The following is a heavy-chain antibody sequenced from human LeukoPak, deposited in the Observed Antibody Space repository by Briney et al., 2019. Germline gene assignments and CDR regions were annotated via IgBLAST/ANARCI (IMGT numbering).Heavy chain of an antibody. V-gene: IGHV3-23*01. CDR2: ISGSGGST. Sequence: GGSLRLSCAASGFTFSSYAMSWVRQAPGKGLEWVSAISGSGGSTYYADSVKGRFTISRDNSKNTPYLQMNSLRAEDTAVYYCAKPWLPGIAVAGTLDYWGQGTLVTVSS. CDR3: AKPWLPGIAVAGTLDY. CDR1: GFTFSSYA. D-gene: IGHD6-19*01. J-gene: IGHJ4*02.